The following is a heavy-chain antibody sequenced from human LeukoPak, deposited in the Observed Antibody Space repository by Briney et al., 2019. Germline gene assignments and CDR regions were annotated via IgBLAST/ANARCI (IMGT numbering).Heavy chain of an antibody. CDR2: INHSGST. CDR1: GGSFSGYY. Sequence: PSETLSLTCAVYGGSFSGYYWSWIRQPPGEGLEWIGEINHSGSTNYNPSLKSRVTISVDTSKNQFFLKLSSVTAADTAVYYCARGGVKPVSWGWFDPWGQGTLVTVSS. CDR3: ARGGVKPVSWGWFDP. J-gene: IGHJ5*02. V-gene: IGHV4-34*01. D-gene: IGHD3-16*01.